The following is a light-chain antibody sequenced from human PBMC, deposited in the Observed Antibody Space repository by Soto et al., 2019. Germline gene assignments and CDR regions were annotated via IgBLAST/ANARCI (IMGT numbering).Light chain of an antibody. CDR1: SSNIGNNA. J-gene: IGLJ1*01. CDR3: AAWDDSLNFYV. CDR2: YDD. Sequence: QSVLTQSPSVSDAPRQRVTISCSGSSSNIGNNAVSWYQQIPGTAPKLLIYYDDRLPSGVSDRFSGSKSGTSASLAISGLQSEDDADYYCAAWDDSLNFYVFGTGTKLTVL. V-gene: IGLV1-36*01.